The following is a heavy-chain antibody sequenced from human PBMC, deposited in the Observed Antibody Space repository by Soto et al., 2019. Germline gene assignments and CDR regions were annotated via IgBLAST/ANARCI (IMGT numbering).Heavy chain of an antibody. V-gene: IGHV4-59*08. CDR3: ATTRRGPWDDFWSGYYSGIFDY. J-gene: IGHJ4*02. CDR2: IYYSGST. Sequence: SETLSLTCTVSGGSISSYYWSWIRQPPGKGLEWIGYIYYSGSTNYNPSLKSRVTISVDTSKNHFSLKLSSVTAADTAVYYCATTRRGPWDDFWSGYYSGIFDYWGQGTLVTVSS. D-gene: IGHD3-3*01. CDR1: GGSISSYY.